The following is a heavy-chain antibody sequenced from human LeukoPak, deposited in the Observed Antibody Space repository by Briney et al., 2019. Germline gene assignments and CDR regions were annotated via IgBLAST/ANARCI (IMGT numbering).Heavy chain of an antibody. Sequence: PGGSLRLSCAASGFTFSSYAMHWVRRAPGKGLEWVAVISYDGSNKKYADSVKGRFTISRDNSKNTLYLQMNSLRAEDTAVYYCARLLVYNSGGEAFDHWGQGTLVTVSS. J-gene: IGHJ4*02. CDR3: ARLLVYNSGGEAFDH. V-gene: IGHV3-30*04. CDR2: ISYDGSNK. D-gene: IGHD1-20*01. CDR1: GFTFSSYA.